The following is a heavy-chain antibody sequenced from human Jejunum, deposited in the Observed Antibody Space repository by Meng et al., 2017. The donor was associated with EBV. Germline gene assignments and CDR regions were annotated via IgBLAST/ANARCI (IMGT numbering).Heavy chain of an antibody. D-gene: IGHD5-24*01. CDR3: ARGDGYNLY. J-gene: IGHJ4*02. Sequence: QVQLVQSGAALKNPGASLKFSFKASVYTFTTHHINWVRQATGQGLEYMGWMSPDNGDTGYAQNFQGRLTMTRDTSISTAYMELSSLTSDDTAVYYCARGDGYNLYWGQGTLVTVSS. CDR2: MSPDNGDT. V-gene: IGHV1-8*01. CDR1: VYTFTTHH.